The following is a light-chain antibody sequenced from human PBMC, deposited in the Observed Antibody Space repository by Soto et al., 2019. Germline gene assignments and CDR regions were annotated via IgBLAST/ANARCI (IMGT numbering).Light chain of an antibody. V-gene: IGKV1-39*01. CDR2: AAS. CDR3: QQSYSNLRT. J-gene: IGKJ1*01. Sequence: DIEMTQSPSSLSASVGDRGTITCRASQSISSYLNWYQQKQGKPPKLLIYAASSLQSGVPSRFSGSGSGTDFTLTISSLQPEDFETYYCQQSYSNLRTFGQGTKVDIK. CDR1: QSISSY.